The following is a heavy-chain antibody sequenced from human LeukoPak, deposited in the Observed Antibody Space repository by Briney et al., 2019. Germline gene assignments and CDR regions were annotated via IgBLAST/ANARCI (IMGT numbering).Heavy chain of an antibody. CDR1: GFTVSSNY. D-gene: IGHD3-22*01. J-gene: IGHJ4*02. CDR2: IYSGGST. CDR3: ARGWYYYDSSGYYYVDH. V-gene: IGHV3-53*01. Sequence: GGSLRLSCAASGFTVSSNYMTWVRQAPGEGLEWVSVIYSGGSTYYADSVKGRFTISRDNYKNTLYLQMNSLRAEDTAVYYCARGWYYYDSSGYYYVDHWGQGTLVTVSS.